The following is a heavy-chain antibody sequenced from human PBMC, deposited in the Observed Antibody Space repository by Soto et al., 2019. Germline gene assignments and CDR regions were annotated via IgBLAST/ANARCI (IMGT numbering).Heavy chain of an antibody. CDR2: IYSGGST. V-gene: IGHV3-53*01. CDR3: AREFRYYDSSGYYKSYWYFDL. Sequence: PGGSLRLSCAASGFTVSSNYLSWVRQAPGTGLEWVSVIYSGGSTYYADSVKGRFTISRDNSKNTLYLQMNSLRAEDTAVYYCAREFRYYDSSGYYKSYWYFDLWGRGTLVTVSS. D-gene: IGHD3-22*01. J-gene: IGHJ2*01. CDR1: GFTVSSNY.